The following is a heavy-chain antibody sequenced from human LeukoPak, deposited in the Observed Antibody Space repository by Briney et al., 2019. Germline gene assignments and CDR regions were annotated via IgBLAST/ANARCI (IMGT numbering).Heavy chain of an antibody. CDR2: INPSGGST. J-gene: IGHJ4*02. V-gene: IGHV1-46*01. Sequence: GASVKVSCKASGYIFINYFIHWVRQAPGQGLEWMGLINPSGGSTTYAQKFQGRVAMARDTSTSTVYMELSSLRSEDTAMYYCARGDGGNTFDYWGQGTLVTIYS. D-gene: IGHD4-23*01. CDR3: ARGDGGNTFDY. CDR1: GYIFINYF.